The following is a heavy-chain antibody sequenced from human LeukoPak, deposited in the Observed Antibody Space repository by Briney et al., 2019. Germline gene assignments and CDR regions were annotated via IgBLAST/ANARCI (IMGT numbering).Heavy chain of an antibody. CDR3: SKLLAYYYYMDV. J-gene: IGHJ6*03. Sequence: SVKVSCKASGGTFSSYAISWARQAPGQGLEWMGGIIPIFGTANYARKFQGRVTITADESTSTAYMELSGLRSGDTAVYYCSKLLAYYYYMDVWGKGTTVTVSS. CDR1: GGTFSSYA. V-gene: IGHV1-69*13. D-gene: IGHD1-1*01. CDR2: IIPIFGTA.